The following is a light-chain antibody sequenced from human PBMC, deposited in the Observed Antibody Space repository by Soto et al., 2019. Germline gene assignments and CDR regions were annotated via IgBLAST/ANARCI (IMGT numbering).Light chain of an antibody. Sequence: SVLTRPASVCGSSGQSSTISCTGTISDVGGYIYVSWYQQHPGKAPKLMIYDVTSRPSGVSYRFSGSKSGNTASLTISGLQAEDEADYYCSSYTTSSSYVFGTGTKVTVL. CDR1: ISDVGGYIY. J-gene: IGLJ1*01. CDR3: SSYTTSSSYV. CDR2: DVT. V-gene: IGLV2-14*01.